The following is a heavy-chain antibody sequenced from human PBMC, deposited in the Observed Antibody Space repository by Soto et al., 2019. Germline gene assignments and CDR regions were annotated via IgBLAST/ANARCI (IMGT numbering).Heavy chain of an antibody. CDR1: GYTFSNYD. CDR3: AKVSRKGSAIDFDY. D-gene: IGHD3-10*01. J-gene: IGHJ4*02. CDR2: VNPNNGDT. Sequence: QVQLVQSGAELKKPGASVKVSCKASGYTFSNYDMNWVRQATGQGPEWIGWVNPNNGDTGYAQKFQVRVTLTTDITTTTAYMELTSLRSEDTAIYYCAKVSRKGSAIDFDYWGQGPLITVSS. V-gene: IGHV1-8*01.